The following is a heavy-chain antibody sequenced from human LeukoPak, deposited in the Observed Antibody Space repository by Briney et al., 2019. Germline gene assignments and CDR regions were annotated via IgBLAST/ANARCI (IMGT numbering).Heavy chain of an antibody. V-gene: IGHV1-2*02. CDR3: ARNYYGSGSYNRDYYYYYYMDA. J-gene: IGHJ6*03. Sequence: APVKVSCKASGYTFTGYYMHWVRQAPGQGLEWMGWINPNSGGTNYAQKFQGRVTITADESTSTAYMELSSLRSENTAVYYCARNYYGSGSYNRDYYYYYYMDAWGKGTTVTISS. CDR2: INPNSGGT. D-gene: IGHD3-10*01. CDR1: GYTFTGYY.